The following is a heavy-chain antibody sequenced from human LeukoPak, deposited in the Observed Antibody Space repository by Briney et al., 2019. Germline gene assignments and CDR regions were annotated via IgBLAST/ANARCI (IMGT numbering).Heavy chain of an antibody. CDR1: GGTFSSYA. Sequence: ASVKVSCKASGGTFSSYAISWVRQAPGQGLEWMGGIIPIFGTANYAQKFQGRVTITADESTSTAYMELSSLRSEDTAVYYCARAVRIAAAGTTYYYYGMDVWGQGTTVTVSS. CDR2: IIPIFGTA. D-gene: IGHD6-13*01. J-gene: IGHJ6*02. V-gene: IGHV1-69*13. CDR3: ARAVRIAAAGTTYYYYGMDV.